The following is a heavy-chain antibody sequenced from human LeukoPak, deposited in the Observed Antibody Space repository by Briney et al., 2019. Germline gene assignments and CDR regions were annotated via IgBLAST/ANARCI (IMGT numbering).Heavy chain of an antibody. J-gene: IGHJ4*02. V-gene: IGHV4-39*07. CDR2: IYHTEST. CDR1: GGSIRSSSYY. Sequence: SETLSLTCTVSGGSIRSSSYYWGWIRQPPGKGLEWIGSIYHTESTYYNPSFKSRVIISVDTSKNYFSLKLSSVTAADTAVYYCARHSYSGSYLYHVDYWGQGTLVTVSS. CDR3: ARHSYSGSYLYHVDY. D-gene: IGHD1-26*01.